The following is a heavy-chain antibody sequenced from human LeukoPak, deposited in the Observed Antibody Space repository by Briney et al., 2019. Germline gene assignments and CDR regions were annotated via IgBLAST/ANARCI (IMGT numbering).Heavy chain of an antibody. V-gene: IGHV4-30-4*01. CDR2: IYYSGST. CDR1: GGSISSGDYY. D-gene: IGHD6-13*01. CDR3: ARDLGIAATTDY. J-gene: IGHJ4*02. Sequence: PSETLSLTCTVSGGSISSGDYYWSWIRQPPGKGLEWIGYIYYSGSTYYNPSLKSRVTISVDTSKNQFSLKLSSVTAADTAVYYCARDLGIAATTDYWGPGTLVTVSS.